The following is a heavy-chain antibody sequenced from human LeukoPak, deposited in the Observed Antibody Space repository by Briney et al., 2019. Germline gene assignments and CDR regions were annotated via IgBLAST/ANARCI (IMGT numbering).Heavy chain of an antibody. CDR1: GGSISSGTYY. D-gene: IGHD1-26*01. J-gene: IGHJ4*02. V-gene: IGHV4-61*02. CDR3: ARWMVGALDY. CDR2: IYTSGST. Sequence: SETLSLTCTVSGGSISSGTYYWSWIRQPAGKGLEWIGRIYTSGSTNYNPSLKSRVSISVDTSKNQFSLKLSSVTAADTAVYYCARWMVGALDYWGQGPLVTVSS.